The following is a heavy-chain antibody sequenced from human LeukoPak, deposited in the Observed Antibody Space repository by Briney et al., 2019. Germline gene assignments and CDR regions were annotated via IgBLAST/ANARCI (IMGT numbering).Heavy chain of an antibody. V-gene: IGHV3-7*01. CDR1: GFTFNSYW. J-gene: IGHJ4*02. CDR2: IKQDGSEK. Sequence: GGSLRLSCAASGFTFNSYWMTWVRQAPGKGLEWVANIKQDGSEKYYVDSVKGRFTISRDNAKNSLYLQMNSLRAEDTAVYYCARDLYRIVVVPHYFDYWGQGTLVTVSS. D-gene: IGHD3-22*01. CDR3: ARDLYRIVVVPHYFDY.